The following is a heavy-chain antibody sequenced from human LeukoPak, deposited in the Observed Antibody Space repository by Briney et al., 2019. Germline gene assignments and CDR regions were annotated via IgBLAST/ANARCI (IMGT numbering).Heavy chain of an antibody. D-gene: IGHD6-19*01. Sequence: PGGSLRLSCAASGFTVSSNYMSWVRQAPGKGLECVSVIYNGDNTYYTDAVKGRFTISRDNSKNTLYLQMNSLRAEDTAVYYCARVAGSTVDYWGQGTLVTVSS. CDR3: ARVAGSTVDY. J-gene: IGHJ4*02. CDR1: GFTVSSNY. CDR2: IYNGDNT. V-gene: IGHV3-66*01.